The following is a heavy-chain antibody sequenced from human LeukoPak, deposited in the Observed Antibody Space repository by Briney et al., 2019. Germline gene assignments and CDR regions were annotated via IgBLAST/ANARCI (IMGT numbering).Heavy chain of an antibody. D-gene: IGHD4/OR15-4a*01. V-gene: IGHV3-23*01. J-gene: IGHJ5*02. CDR2: ITRSGDNT. CDR1: GFTFSSYA. Sequence: GGSLRLSCAASGFTFSSYAMCCGCHAPRKGLQCVSSITRSGDNTYYADSVKGRFTISRDNTKNTLHLQVNSLRAEDAAVYYCVRGSSANYDTWGQGPLATVSS. CDR3: VRGSSANYDT.